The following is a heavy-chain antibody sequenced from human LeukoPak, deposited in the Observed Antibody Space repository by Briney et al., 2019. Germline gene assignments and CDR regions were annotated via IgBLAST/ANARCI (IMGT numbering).Heavy chain of an antibody. V-gene: IGHV1-69*13. CDR3: ARDAAIYDNSAFYYLW. CDR2: ITPMFGAA. J-gene: IGHJ4*02. D-gene: IGHD3-22*01. CDR1: GGTFSRYA. Sequence: SVKVSCKASGGTFSRYAISWVRQAPGQGLEWMGGITPMFGAANYAQKFQGRVTITADESTSTAYMELSGLRSEDTAMYYCARDAAIYDNSAFYYLWWGQGTLITVSS.